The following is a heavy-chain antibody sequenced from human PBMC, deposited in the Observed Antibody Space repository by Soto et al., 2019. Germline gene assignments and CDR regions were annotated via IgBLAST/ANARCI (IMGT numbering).Heavy chain of an antibody. CDR2: IYYSGST. CDR3: ARSWNDDYYYYYGMDV. Sequence: QVQLQESGPGLVKPSQTLSLTCTVSGGSISSGGYYWSWIRQHPGKGLEWIGYIYYSGSTYYNPSLKRRVTISVDTSKTQFSLKLSSVTATDTAVYYCARSWNDDYYYYYGMDVWGQGTTVTVSS. V-gene: IGHV4-31*03. D-gene: IGHD1-1*01. J-gene: IGHJ6*02. CDR1: GGSISSGGYY.